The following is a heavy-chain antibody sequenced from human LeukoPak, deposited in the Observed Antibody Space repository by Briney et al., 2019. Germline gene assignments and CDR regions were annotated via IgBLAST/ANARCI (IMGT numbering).Heavy chain of an antibody. J-gene: IGHJ4*02. Sequence: QPGGSLRLSCAASGFIFSDYSMNWVRQAPGKGLEWVSYISSSSSTIYYADSVKGRFTISGDNAKNSLLLQMNSLRAEDTAVYYCARVRGGWYLDYWGQGTLVTVSS. CDR2: ISSSSSTI. CDR1: GFIFSDYS. CDR3: ARVRGGWYLDY. D-gene: IGHD6-19*01. V-gene: IGHV3-48*01.